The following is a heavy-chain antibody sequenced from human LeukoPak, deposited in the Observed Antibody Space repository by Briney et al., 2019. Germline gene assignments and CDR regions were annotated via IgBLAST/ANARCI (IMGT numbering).Heavy chain of an antibody. Sequence: SETLSLTCTVSGGSISDYYRGWIRQPPGKGLEWIGYFYNSGSSTYNPSLKSRVTISVDTSKEQFSLKLNSVTAADTAAYYCARGKLELTILDNWGQGTLVTVSS. V-gene: IGHV4-59*08. CDR2: FYNSGSS. CDR3: ARGKLELTILDN. CDR1: GGSISDYY. D-gene: IGHD1-7*01. J-gene: IGHJ4*02.